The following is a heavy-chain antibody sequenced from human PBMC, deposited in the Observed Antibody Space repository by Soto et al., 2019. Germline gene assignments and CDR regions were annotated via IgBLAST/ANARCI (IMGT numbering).Heavy chain of an antibody. J-gene: IGHJ4*02. CDR3: AKGRASDCPGCTQDY. CDR1: AFTFSSYA. Sequence: EVQLLESGGGLAQPGGSLRLSCAASAFTFSSYAMSWVRQAPGKGLEWVSAVSGSGDSTYYADSVKGRFTISRDNSENTRDLQMNSRSAEDTAVYYCAKGRASDCPGCTQDYWGQGTLVTVSS. D-gene: IGHD2-21*02. CDR2: VSGSGDST. V-gene: IGHV3-23*01.